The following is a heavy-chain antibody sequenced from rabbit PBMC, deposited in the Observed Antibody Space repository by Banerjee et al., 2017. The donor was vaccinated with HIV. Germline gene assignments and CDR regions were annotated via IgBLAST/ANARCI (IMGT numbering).Heavy chain of an antibody. CDR2: IYAGSSASI. CDR3: ARLNSNSGGQFNL. V-gene: IGHV1S45*01. D-gene: IGHD1-1*01. Sequence: QEQLVESGGGLVQPEGSLTLTCTASGFSFNSSYWICWVRQAPGKGLEWVACIYAGSSASICYASWAKGRFTISKTSSTTVTLQMTSLTAADTATYFCARLNSNSGGQFNLWGPGTLVTVS. CDR1: GFSFNSSYW. J-gene: IGHJ4*01.